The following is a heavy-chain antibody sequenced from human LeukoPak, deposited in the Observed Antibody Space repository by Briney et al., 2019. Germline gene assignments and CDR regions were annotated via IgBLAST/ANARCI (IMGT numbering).Heavy chain of an antibody. V-gene: IGHV3-7*03. CDR3: ARTGSGSYYVRDY. CDR1: GFTFSSYW. J-gene: IGHJ4*02. Sequence: PGGSLRLSCAASGFTFSSYWMSWVRQAPGKGLEWVANIKQDGSGKYYVDSVKGRFTISRDNAKNSLYLQMNSLRAEDTAVYYCARTGSGSYYVRDYWGRGTLVTVSS. CDR2: IKQDGSGK. D-gene: IGHD3-10*01.